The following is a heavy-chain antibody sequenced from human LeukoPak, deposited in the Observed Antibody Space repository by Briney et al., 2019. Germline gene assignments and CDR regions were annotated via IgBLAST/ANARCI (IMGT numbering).Heavy chain of an antibody. Sequence: SETLSLTCTVSGGSISSGSYYWSWIRQPAGKGLEWIGRIYTSGSTNYNPSLKSRVTISVDTSKNQFSLKLSSVTAADTAVYYCAREGAWRTEYFQHWGQGTLVTVSS. D-gene: IGHD3-16*01. V-gene: IGHV4-61*02. CDR3: AREGAWRTEYFQH. J-gene: IGHJ1*01. CDR1: GGSISSGSYY. CDR2: IYTSGST.